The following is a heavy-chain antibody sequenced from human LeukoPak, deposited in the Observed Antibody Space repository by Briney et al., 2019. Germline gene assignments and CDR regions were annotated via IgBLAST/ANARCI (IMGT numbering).Heavy chain of an antibody. CDR3: AKYSSSWYDYFQH. D-gene: IGHD6-13*01. Sequence: GSSLRLSCAASGFTFDDYAMHWVRQAPGKGLEWVSGISWNSGSVGYAGSVKGRFTISRDNAKNSLFLQMNSLRAEDTAFYYCAKYSSSWYDYFQHWGQGTLVTVSS. J-gene: IGHJ1*01. V-gene: IGHV3-9*01. CDR2: ISWNSGSV. CDR1: GFTFDDYA.